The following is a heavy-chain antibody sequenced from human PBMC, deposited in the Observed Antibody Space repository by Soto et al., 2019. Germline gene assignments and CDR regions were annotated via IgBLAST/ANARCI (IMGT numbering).Heavy chain of an antibody. J-gene: IGHJ6*02. V-gene: IGHV1-3*01. Sequence: ASVKVSCNASGYTITSYAMHWVLQAPGQRLEWMGWINAGNGNTKYSQKFQCRVTITRDTSASTAYMELSSLRSEDTAVYYCARDGSSSSYYYSGMDVWGQGTTVTVYS. CDR2: INAGNGNT. CDR1: GYTITSYA. CDR3: ARDGSSSSYYYSGMDV. D-gene: IGHD6-6*01.